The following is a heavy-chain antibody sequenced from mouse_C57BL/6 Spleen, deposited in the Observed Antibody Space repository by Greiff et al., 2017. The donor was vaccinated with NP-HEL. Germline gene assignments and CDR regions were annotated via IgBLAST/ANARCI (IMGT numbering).Heavy chain of an antibody. CDR2: INPNNGGT. CDR3: ARPVGSYYFDY. D-gene: IGHD1-1*01. CDR1: GYTFTDYY. Sequence: EVQLQQSGPELVKPGASVKISCKASGYTFTDYYMNWVKQSHGKSLEWIGDINPNNGGTSYNQKFKGKATLTVDKSSSTAYMELRSLTSEDSAVYYCARPVGSYYFDYGGQGTTLTVSS. V-gene: IGHV1-26*01. J-gene: IGHJ2*01.